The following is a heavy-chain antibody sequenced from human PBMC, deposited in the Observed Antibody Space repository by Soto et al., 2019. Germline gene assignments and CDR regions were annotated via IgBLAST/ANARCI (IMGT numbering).Heavy chain of an antibody. CDR1: GFTFSSYG. CDR3: AKTVTTPAVSSYARDSTGRGALIDY. V-gene: IGHV3-30*18. CDR2: VSYDGNNE. J-gene: IGHJ4*02. Sequence: QVQLVESGGGVVQPGRSLRLSCAASGFTFSSYGMHWVRQAPGKGLEWVAVVSYDGNNEYYADSVKDRFTISRDNSKKTLYLQMNSLRAEDMAMYYCAKTVTTPAVSSYARDSTGRGALIDYWGQGTLVIVSS. D-gene: IGHD2-8*02.